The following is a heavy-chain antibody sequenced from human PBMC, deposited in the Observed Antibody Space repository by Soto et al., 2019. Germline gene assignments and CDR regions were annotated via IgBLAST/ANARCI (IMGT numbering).Heavy chain of an antibody. J-gene: IGHJ5*02. V-gene: IGHV4-39*01. CDR2: IYYSGST. D-gene: IGHD2-15*01. CDR3: ARPLGVVAATSDNWFDP. CDR1: GGSISSSSYY. Sequence: PSEDPSLTCTVSGGSISSSSYYWGWIRQPPGKGLEWIGSIYYSGSTYYNPSLKSRVTISVDTSKNQFSLKLSSVTAADTAVYYCARPLGVVAATSDNWFDPWGQGTLVTVSS.